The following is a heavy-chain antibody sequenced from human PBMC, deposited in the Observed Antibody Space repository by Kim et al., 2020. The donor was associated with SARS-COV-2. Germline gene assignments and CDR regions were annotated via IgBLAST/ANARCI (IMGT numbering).Heavy chain of an antibody. CDR1: GFTFSSYS. CDR3: ARDRNRRGAYSSGWYEKHDAFDI. D-gene: IGHD6-19*01. CDR2: ISSSSSTI. V-gene: IGHV3-48*02. Sequence: GGSLRLSCAASGFTFSSYSMNWVRQAPGKGLEWVSYISSSSSTIYYADSVKGRFTISRDNAKNSLYLQMNSLRDEDTAVYYCARDRNRRGAYSSGWYEKHDAFDIWGQGTMVTVSS. J-gene: IGHJ3*02.